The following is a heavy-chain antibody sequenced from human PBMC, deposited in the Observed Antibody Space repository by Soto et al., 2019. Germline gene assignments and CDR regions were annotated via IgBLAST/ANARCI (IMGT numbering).Heavy chain of an antibody. CDR1: GFTFSSYA. CDR3: AKGVPGIAVAGTGYFQH. J-gene: IGHJ1*01. D-gene: IGHD6-19*01. V-gene: IGHV3-23*01. Sequence: EVQLLESGGGLVQPGGSLRLSCAASGFTFSSYAMSWVRQAPGKGLEWVSGISGSGDSTYYAGSVKGRFTISRDNSKNTLYLQMNSLRAEDTAVYYCAKGVPGIAVAGTGYFQHWGQGTLVTVSS. CDR2: ISGSGDST.